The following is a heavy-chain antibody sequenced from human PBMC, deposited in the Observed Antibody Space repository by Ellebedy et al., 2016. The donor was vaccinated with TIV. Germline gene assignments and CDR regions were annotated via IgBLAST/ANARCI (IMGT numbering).Heavy chain of an antibody. CDR1: GFTFGDYA. V-gene: IGHV3-49*03. CDR3: TRQSGYSYRLNWFDP. CDR2: IRSKAYGGTT. J-gene: IGHJ5*02. D-gene: IGHD5-18*01. Sequence: GESLKISCTASGFTFGDYAMSWFRQAPGKGLEWVGFIRSKAYGGTTEYAASVKGRFTISRDDSKSIAYLQMNSLKTEDTAVYYCTRQSGYSYRLNWFDPWGQGTLVTVSS.